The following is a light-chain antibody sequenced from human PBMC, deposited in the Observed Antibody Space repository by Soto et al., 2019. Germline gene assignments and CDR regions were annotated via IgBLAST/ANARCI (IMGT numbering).Light chain of an antibody. CDR3: QLFGNSRT. Sequence: VLTQSPDTLSLHPGERATLSCRASQTISSGSLAWYQQRPGQAPRLLIYAASRRAADIPDRFTGRGSGTDFTLTINTLEPEDFAVYYCQLFGNSRTFGQGTKVEVK. J-gene: IGKJ1*01. CDR2: AAS. V-gene: IGKV3-20*01. CDR1: QTISSGS.